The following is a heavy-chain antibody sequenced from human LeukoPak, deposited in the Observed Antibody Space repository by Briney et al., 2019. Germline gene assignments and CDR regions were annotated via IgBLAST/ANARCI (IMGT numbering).Heavy chain of an antibody. V-gene: IGHV4-59*01. CDR3: AREAYCSSTSCYFGMDV. D-gene: IGHD2-2*01. CDR1: GGSISGYY. J-gene: IGHJ6*02. CDR2: IYYTGST. Sequence: SETLSLTCTVSGGSISGYYWTWIRQPPGEALEYIGCIYYTGSTNYNPSLNSRVTISVDTSKNQFALKLSSVTAADTAVYYCAREAYCSSTSCYFGMDVWGQGTTVTVSS.